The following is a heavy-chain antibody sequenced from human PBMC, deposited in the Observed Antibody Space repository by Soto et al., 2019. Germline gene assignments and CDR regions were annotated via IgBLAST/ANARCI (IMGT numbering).Heavy chain of an antibody. D-gene: IGHD7-27*01. CDR1: GYIFSNYG. Sequence: QVQLVESGGGVVQPGRSLRLSCAASGYIFSNYGMHWVRQAPGKGLEGVAVTSYDGSKKYYADSVKGRFTISKDNSKNTVYLQMNSLRIEETAVYYCAKWGLSGHGMDVW. CDR2: TSYDGSKK. J-gene: IGHJ6*01. V-gene: IGHV3-30*18. CDR3: AKWGLSGHGMDV.